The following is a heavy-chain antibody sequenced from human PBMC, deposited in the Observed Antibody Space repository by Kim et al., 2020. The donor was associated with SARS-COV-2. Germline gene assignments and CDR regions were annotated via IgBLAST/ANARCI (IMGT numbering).Heavy chain of an antibody. D-gene: IGHD3-22*01. Sequence: ASVKVSCKASGYTFTSYDINWVRQATGQGLEWMGWMNPNSGNTGYAQKFQGRVTMTRNTSISTAYMELSSLRSEDTAVYYCARSFTYYYDSSGRKMDYWGQGTLGSVSS. CDR2: MNPNSGNT. CDR1: GYTFTSYD. J-gene: IGHJ4*02. CDR3: ARSFTYYYDSSGRKMDY. V-gene: IGHV1-8*01.